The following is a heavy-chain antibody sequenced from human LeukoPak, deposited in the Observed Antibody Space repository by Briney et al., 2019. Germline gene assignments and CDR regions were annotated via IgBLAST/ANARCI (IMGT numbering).Heavy chain of an antibody. V-gene: IGHV3-13*04. CDR3: ARGVPGGLDY. D-gene: IGHD3-10*01. CDR1: GFSFSSYD. Sequence: GGSLRLSCAASGFSFSSYDMHLVRQVTGKGLEWVSGIGSGGDTNYLGSVKGRFTISRENAKNSLYLQMNSLRAGDTAVYFCARGVPGGLDYWGQGPWSPSPQ. CDR2: IGSGGDT. J-gene: IGHJ4*02.